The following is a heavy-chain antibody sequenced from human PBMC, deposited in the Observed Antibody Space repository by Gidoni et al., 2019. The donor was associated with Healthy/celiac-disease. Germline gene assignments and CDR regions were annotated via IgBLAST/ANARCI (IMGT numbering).Heavy chain of an antibody. CDR1: GATFSSYA. D-gene: IGHD5-18*01. Sequence: QLQLVQSGAEVKQPCSSVTVSCKASGATFSSYAISWVRQAPGQGLEWMGGIIPIFGTANDAQKFQGRVTITADESTSTAYMELSSLRSEDTAVYYCAIDQRGYSYGAYWGQGTLVTVSS. J-gene: IGHJ4*02. CDR2: IIPIFGTA. CDR3: AIDQRGYSYGAY. V-gene: IGHV1-69*01.